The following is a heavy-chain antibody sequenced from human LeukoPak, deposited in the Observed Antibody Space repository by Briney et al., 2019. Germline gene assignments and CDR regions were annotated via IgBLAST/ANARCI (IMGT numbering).Heavy chain of an antibody. CDR1: EFTFDDYA. V-gene: IGHV3-9*03. CDR3: AKDITIFGVATVPDAFDI. Sequence: GRSLRLSCAASEFTFDDYAMHWVRQAPGKGLEWVSGISWNSGSIGYADSVKGRFTISRDNAKNSLYLQMNSLRAQDMALYYCAKDITIFGVATVPDAFDIWGQGTMVTVSS. J-gene: IGHJ3*02. D-gene: IGHD3-3*01. CDR2: ISWNSGSI.